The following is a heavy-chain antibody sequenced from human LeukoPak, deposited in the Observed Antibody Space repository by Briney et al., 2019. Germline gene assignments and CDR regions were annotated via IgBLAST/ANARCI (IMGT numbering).Heavy chain of an antibody. Sequence: PGGSLRLSCAASRFTFNNYGMHWVRQAPGKGLEWVAFIRFDGSNKYYADSVKGRFTISRDDSKNTLYLQMNSLRAEDTAVYYCAKDLGYCSSTSCYLSAFDIWGQGTMVTVSS. D-gene: IGHD2-2*03. CDR1: RFTFNNYG. CDR3: AKDLGYCSSTSCYLSAFDI. CDR2: IRFDGSNK. V-gene: IGHV3-30*02. J-gene: IGHJ3*02.